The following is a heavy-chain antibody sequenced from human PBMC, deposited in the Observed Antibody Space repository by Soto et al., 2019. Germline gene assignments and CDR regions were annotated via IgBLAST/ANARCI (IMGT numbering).Heavy chain of an antibody. CDR3: ARFSPGYCSGGSCSYYFDY. CDR1: GGTFSSYA. CDR2: IIPIFGTA. Sequence: SVKVSCKASGGTFSSYAISWVRQAPGQGLEWMGGIIPIFGTANYAQKFQGRVTITADESTSTAYMELSSLRSEDTAVYYCARFSPGYCSGGSCSYYFDYWGQGTLVTVSS. V-gene: IGHV1-69*13. J-gene: IGHJ4*02. D-gene: IGHD2-15*01.